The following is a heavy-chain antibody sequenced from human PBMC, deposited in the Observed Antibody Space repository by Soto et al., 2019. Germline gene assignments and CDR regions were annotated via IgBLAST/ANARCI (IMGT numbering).Heavy chain of an antibody. J-gene: IGHJ3*02. Sequence: QVQLVESGGGVVQPGRSLRLSCAASEFTFSNFGMHWVHQAPGKGLEWVAVIYYDGSNEYYADSVKGRFTISRDNSKNTLYLQMYSLRAEDTAVYYCARVDVVVAADAFDIWGQGTMVTVSS. CDR1: EFTFSNFG. CDR2: IYYDGSNE. V-gene: IGHV3-33*01. D-gene: IGHD2-15*01. CDR3: ARVDVVVAADAFDI.